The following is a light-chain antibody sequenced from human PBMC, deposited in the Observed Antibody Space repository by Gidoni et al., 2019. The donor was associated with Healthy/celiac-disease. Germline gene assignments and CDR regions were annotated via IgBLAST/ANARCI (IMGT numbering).Light chain of an antibody. CDR3: MQALQKVT. J-gene: IGKJ3*01. Sequence: EMVMTQSPLSRPVTPGEPASISCRSSQSLLHSNGYNYLDWYLQKPGQSPQLLIYLGSNRASGVPDRFSGRGSGTDFTLKISRVAAEDVGVYYCMQALQKVTFGPGTKVDIK. V-gene: IGKV2-28*01. CDR2: LGS. CDR1: QSLLHSNGYNY.